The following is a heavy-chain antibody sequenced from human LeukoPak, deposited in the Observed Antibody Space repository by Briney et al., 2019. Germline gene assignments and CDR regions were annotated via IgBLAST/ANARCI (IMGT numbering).Heavy chain of an antibody. Sequence: SGGSLRLSCAASGFTFSIYTMHWVRNAPGKGLEWVAVISYDELTKFYAHSVKGRFTISRDNYKNTLYLQMNSLRTEDTAVYYCTRDHYDSSGYYHLQHWGQGTLVTVSS. J-gene: IGHJ1*01. V-gene: IGHV3-30-3*01. D-gene: IGHD3-22*01. CDR2: ISYDELTK. CDR1: GFTFSIYT. CDR3: TRDHYDSSGYYHLQH.